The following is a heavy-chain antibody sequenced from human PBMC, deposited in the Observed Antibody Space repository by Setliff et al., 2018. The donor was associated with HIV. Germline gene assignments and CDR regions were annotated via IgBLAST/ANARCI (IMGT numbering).Heavy chain of an antibody. Sequence: SETLSLTCTVSGDSISSSSYYWGWIRQPPGKGLEWIGSIYYSGSTYYNPSLESRVTISVDTSKNQFSLKLTSVTASDTAVYYCARLLTTVTHFDYWGQGTLVTVSS. CDR1: GDSISSSSYY. J-gene: IGHJ4*02. D-gene: IGHD4-17*01. CDR2: IYYSGST. CDR3: ARLLTTVTHFDY. V-gene: IGHV4-39*01.